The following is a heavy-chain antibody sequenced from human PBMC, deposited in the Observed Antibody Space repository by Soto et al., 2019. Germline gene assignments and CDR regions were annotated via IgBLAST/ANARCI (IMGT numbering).Heavy chain of an antibody. CDR1: GFTFSSYA. J-gene: IGHJ6*02. V-gene: IGHV3-23*01. CDR3: AKFPNCSSTSCFPYGMDV. CDR2: ISGSGGST. D-gene: IGHD2-2*01. Sequence: SLRLSCAASGFTFSSYAMSWVRQAPGKGLEWVSAISGSGGSTYYADSVKGRFTISRDNSKNTLYLQMNSLRAEDTAVYYCAKFPNCSSTSCFPYGMDVWGQGTTVTVSS.